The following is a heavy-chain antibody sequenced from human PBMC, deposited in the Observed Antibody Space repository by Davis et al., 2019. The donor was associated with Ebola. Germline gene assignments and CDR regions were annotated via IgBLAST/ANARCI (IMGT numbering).Heavy chain of an antibody. CDR3: ARFIAAAGATD. CDR1: GGSINSSPYY. J-gene: IGHJ4*02. Sequence: SETLSLTCNVSGGSINSSPYYWGWIRQPPGKGLEWIGSIYHSGSTYYNPSLKSRVTISVDTSKNQFSLKLSSVTAADTAVYYCARFIAAAGATDWGQGTLVTVSS. CDR2: IYHSGST. D-gene: IGHD6-13*01. V-gene: IGHV4-39*07.